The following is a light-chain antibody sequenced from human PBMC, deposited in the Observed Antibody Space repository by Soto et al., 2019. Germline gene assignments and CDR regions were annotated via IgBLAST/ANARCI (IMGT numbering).Light chain of an antibody. CDR3: QKSKSFPLT. CDR2: IAS. J-gene: IGKJ4*01. CDR1: QDISSW. V-gene: IGKV1-12*01. Sequence: DIQMTQSPSSVSASVGDRVTITCRASQDISSWLTWYQQKPGKAPKVLIYIASRLQSGVPSRFSGSRSGTDFSVTISSLQPEDFATYYCQKSKSFPLTFGGGTKVDIK.